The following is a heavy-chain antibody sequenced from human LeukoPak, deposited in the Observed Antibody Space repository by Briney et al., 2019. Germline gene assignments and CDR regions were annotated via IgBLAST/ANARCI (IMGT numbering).Heavy chain of an antibody. CDR2: ISGSGGST. J-gene: IGHJ6*03. V-gene: IGHV3-23*01. Sequence: TGGSLRLSCAASGFTFSSYAMSWVRQAPGKGLEWVSAISGSGGSTYYADSVKGRFTISRDNSKNTLYLQMNSLRAEDTAVYYCAKEKVVLMVYAPLSNYYYYMDVWGKGTTVTVSS. CDR1: GFTFSSYA. D-gene: IGHD2-8*01. CDR3: AKEKVVLMVYAPLSNYYYYMDV.